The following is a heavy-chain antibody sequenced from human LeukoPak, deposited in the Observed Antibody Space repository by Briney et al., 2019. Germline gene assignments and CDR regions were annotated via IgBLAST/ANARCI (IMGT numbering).Heavy chain of an antibody. CDR1: RYTFTSHY. V-gene: IGHV1-46*01. D-gene: IGHD1-26*01. Sequence: ASVKVSCKPSRYTFTSHYMYWVRQAPGHRLEWMGIINPSGGSTSYAQKFQRRVTITRDMSTSTVYMQLSSLRSEDTAVYYCARDNAGIVGAIRESNDYWGQGTLVTVSS. CDR3: ARDNAGIVGAIRESNDY. CDR2: INPSGGST. J-gene: IGHJ4*02.